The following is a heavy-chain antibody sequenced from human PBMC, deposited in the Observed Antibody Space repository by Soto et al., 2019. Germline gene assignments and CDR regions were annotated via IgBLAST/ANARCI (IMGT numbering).Heavy chain of an antibody. J-gene: IGHJ4*02. CDR1: GFAFSDYG. V-gene: IGHV3-48*01. CDR2: ICGSTI. Sequence: EVQLVESGGGLVQPGGSLTLSCAASGFAFSDYGMMWVRQAPGKGLECISFICGSTIYYAASVKRPFTISRDNAKNSLYLQMDNLAAEDTAVYYCARDRGSMGSVDTMRGYWGQGILVTVSS. D-gene: IGHD5-12*01. CDR3: ARDRGSMGSVDTMRGY.